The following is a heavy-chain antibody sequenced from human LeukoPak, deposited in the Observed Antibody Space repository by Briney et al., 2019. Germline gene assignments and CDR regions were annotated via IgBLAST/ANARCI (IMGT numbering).Heavy chain of an antibody. J-gene: IGHJ5*02. V-gene: IGHV4-61*02. CDR3: ARRRGYYGSGSYLWFDP. D-gene: IGHD3-10*01. CDR1: GGSISSGNYY. Sequence: PSETLSLTCTVSGGSISSGNYYYSWIRQPAGKGLEWLGRIYTSGTTNYNPSLKSRVTISVDTSKNQFSLKLSSVTAADTAVYYCARRRGYYGSGSYLWFDPWGQGTLVTVSS. CDR2: IYTSGTT.